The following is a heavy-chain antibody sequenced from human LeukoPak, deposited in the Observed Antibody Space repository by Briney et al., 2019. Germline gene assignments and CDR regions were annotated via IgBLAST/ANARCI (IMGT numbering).Heavy chain of an antibody. V-gene: IGHV4-39*07. D-gene: IGHD5-24*01. CDR3: ARGLDGIHYYYYYYMDV. CDR1: GGSISSSSYY. CDR2: IYYSGST. J-gene: IGHJ6*03. Sequence: SETLSLTRTVSGGSISSSSYYWGWTRRPPGKGLEWIGSIYYSGSTYYNPSLKSRVTISVDTSKNQFSLKLSSVTAADTAVYYCARGLDGIHYYYYYYMDVWGKGTTVTVSS.